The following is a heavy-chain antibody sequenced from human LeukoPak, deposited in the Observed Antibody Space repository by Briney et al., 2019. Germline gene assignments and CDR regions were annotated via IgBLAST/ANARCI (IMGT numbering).Heavy chain of an antibody. J-gene: IGHJ4*02. CDR2: IYYSGST. CDR3: ARAREEISTFDY. V-gene: IGHV4-59*01. Sequence: SETLSLTCTVSGGSISTYYWSWIRQPPGKGLEWIGYIYYSGSTNYNPSLKSRVTISVDTSKNQFSLKLSSVTAADTAVYYCARAREEISTFDYWGQGTLVTVSS. CDR1: GGSISTYY. D-gene: IGHD1-26*01.